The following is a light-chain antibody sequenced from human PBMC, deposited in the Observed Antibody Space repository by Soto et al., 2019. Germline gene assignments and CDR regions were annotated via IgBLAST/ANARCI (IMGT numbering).Light chain of an antibody. CDR3: QQHSHWPTWT. CDR2: GAS. Sequence: EVVLTQSPATLYLSPGERATLSCRASENVRTFVDWYQQKPGQAPRLLIYGASNRATGIPARFSGSGSGTDFTLTISDLEPEDFAVYYCQQHSHWPTWTFGQGTRLEIQ. CDR1: ENVRTF. J-gene: IGKJ1*01. V-gene: IGKV3-11*01.